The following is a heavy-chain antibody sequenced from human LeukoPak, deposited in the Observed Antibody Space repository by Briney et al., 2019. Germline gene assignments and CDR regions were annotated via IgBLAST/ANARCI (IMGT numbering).Heavy chain of an antibody. J-gene: IGHJ4*02. CDR3: AKAALDYGDYVGHFDY. CDR2: IYSGGST. CDR1: GFTVSSNY. Sequence: GGSLRLSRAASGFTVSSNYMSWVRQAPGKGLEWVSVIYSGGSTYYADSVKGRFTISRDNSKNTLYLQMNSLRAEDTAVYYCAKAALDYGDYVGHFDYWGQGTLVTVSS. D-gene: IGHD4-17*01. V-gene: IGHV3-53*01.